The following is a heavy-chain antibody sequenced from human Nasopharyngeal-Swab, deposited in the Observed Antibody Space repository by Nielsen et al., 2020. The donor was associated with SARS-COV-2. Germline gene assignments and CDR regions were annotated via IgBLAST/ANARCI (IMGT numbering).Heavy chain of an antibody. CDR1: GDSVSSDSAA. CDR3: ARGRTTGTAGLFDY. CDR2: TYYRSKWYN. V-gene: IGHV6-1*01. J-gene: IGHJ4*02. D-gene: IGHD1-1*01. Sequence: SQTLSLTCAISGDSVSSDSAACNSIRQSPSRGLEWLGRTYYRSKWYNDYAVSVKSRITINPDTSKNQFSLQLNSVTPEETAVYYCARGRTTGTAGLFDYWGQGTLVTVSS.